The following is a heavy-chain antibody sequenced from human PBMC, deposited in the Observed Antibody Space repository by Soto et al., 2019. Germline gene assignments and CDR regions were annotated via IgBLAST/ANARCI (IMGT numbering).Heavy chain of an antibody. V-gene: IGHV4-31*03. J-gene: IGHJ3*02. Sequence: QVQLQESGPGLVKPSQTLSLTCTVSGGSISSGGYYWSWIRQHPGKGLEWIGYIYYSGSTYYNPSLKSRVTSSVDTSKTQFSLKLSSVTAADTAVYYCARGVYCSSTSCYRAFDIWGQGTMVTVSS. D-gene: IGHD2-2*02. CDR1: GGSISSGGYY. CDR3: ARGVYCSSTSCYRAFDI. CDR2: IYYSGST.